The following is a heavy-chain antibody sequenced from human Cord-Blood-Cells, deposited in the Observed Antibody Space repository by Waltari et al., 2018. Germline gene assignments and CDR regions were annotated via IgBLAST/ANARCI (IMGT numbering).Heavy chain of an antibody. CDR3: ARKVELIDY. CDR2: ISSSSSYI. V-gene: IGHV3-21*01. Sequence: EVQLVESGGALVKPGGSLRLSCAASGFTFSSARMNWVRQAPGKWLEWVSSISSSSSYIYYADSVKGRFTISRDNAKNSLYLQMNSLRAEDTAVYYCARKVELIDYWGQGTLVTVSS. D-gene: IGHD1-7*01. J-gene: IGHJ4*02. CDR1: GFTFSSAR.